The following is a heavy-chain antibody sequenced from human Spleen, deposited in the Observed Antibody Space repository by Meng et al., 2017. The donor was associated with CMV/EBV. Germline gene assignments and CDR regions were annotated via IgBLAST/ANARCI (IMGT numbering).Heavy chain of an antibody. J-gene: IGHJ4*02. CDR2: ISSSSSYI. V-gene: IGHV3-21*01. CDR3: ARWVTTVTTGDY. D-gene: IGHD4-11*01. CDR1: GFTFSSYS. Sequence: CAASGFTFSSYSMNWVRQAPGKGLEWVSSISSSSSYIYYADSVKGRFTISRDNAKNSLYLQMNSLRAEDTAVYYCARWVTTVTTGDYWGQGTLVTVSS.